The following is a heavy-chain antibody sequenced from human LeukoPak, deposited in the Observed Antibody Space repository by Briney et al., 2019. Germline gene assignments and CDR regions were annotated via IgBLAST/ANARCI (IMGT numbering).Heavy chain of an antibody. CDR3: ARAGGGYWFDP. CDR2: IGSSGDNI. D-gene: IGHD2-15*01. V-gene: IGHV3-48*03. J-gene: IGHJ5*02. CDR1: GFTFNTYE. Sequence: GGSLRLSCATSGFTFNTYEMNCVRQAPGKGPEWISYIGSSGDNIHYADSVKGRFIISRDNAKNSLYLQMSSLRDEDTAIYYCARAGGGYWFDPWGQGTLVTVSS.